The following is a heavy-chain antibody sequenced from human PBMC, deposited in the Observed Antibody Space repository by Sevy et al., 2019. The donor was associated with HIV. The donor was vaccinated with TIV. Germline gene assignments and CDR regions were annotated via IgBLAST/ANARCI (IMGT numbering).Heavy chain of an antibody. J-gene: IGHJ3*02. CDR1: GGSINSDH. CDR3: ARRNDFDI. V-gene: IGHV4-59*08. Sequence: HSETLSLTCTVSGGSINSDHWNGIRQPPGKGLEWIGYVYYTGGTNYNPSLKNRVTISVDRTKNQFSLKLTSVTAADTAVYYCARRNDFDIWGQGTMVTVSS. CDR2: VYYTGGT.